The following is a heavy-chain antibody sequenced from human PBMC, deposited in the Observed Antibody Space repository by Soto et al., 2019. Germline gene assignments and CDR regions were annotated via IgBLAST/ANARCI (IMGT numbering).Heavy chain of an antibody. CDR2: ISWNSGRI. D-gene: IGHD3-16*02. Sequence: PGGSLRLSCVASGFTFDDYAMHWVRQAPGRGLEWVSGISWNSGRIGYADSVKGRFTISRDNAKNSLYMQMNSLRAEDTALYYCAKGSPRRLGELSTSFDYWGQGILVTVPS. J-gene: IGHJ4*02. V-gene: IGHV3-9*01. CDR1: GFTFDDYA. CDR3: AKGSPRRLGELSTSFDY.